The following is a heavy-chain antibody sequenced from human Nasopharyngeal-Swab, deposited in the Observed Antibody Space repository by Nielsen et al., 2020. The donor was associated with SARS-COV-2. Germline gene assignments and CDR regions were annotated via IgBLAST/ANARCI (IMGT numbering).Heavy chain of an antibody. CDR1: GFTVSSNY. Sequence: GGSLRLSCAASGFTVSSNYMSWVRQAPGKGLEWVSVIYSGGSTYYADSVKGRFTISRDNSKNTLYLQMNSLRAEDTAVYYCAKDDSSGYHYYFDYWGQGTLVTVSS. D-gene: IGHD3-22*01. V-gene: IGHV3-66*01. CDR3: AKDDSSGYHYYFDY. J-gene: IGHJ4*02. CDR2: IYSGGST.